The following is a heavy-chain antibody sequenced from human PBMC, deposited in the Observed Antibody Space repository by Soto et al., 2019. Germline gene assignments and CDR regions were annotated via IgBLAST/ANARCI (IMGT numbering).Heavy chain of an antibody. V-gene: IGHV1-69*01. CDR3: AGDDVSHSGEIDY. J-gene: IGHJ4*02. CDR2: IIHIFGKA. Sequence: QVQRVQSGAEVKKPGSSVKVSCKASGGTFSSYSINWVRQALGQGLEWMGDIIHIFGKANYAQKCQGRVTITADESTSTAYMELSRLTSEDTAVYYCAGDDVSHSGEIDYWGQGTLVTVSS. CDR1: GGTFSSYS. D-gene: IGHD3-10*01.